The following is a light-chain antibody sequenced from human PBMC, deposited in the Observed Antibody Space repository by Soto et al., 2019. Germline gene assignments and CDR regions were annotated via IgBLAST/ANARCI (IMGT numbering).Light chain of an antibody. CDR3: NSYTNSNTLPV. CDR2: GVT. J-gene: IGLJ1*01. CDR1: SGDFGGYNY. Sequence: QSVLTQPASVSGSPGQSITISCTGASGDFGGYNYVSWYQQHPGKAPQLLIYGVTNRPSGVSNRFSGSKSGNTASLTIFGFQADDEAEYYCNSYTNSNTLPVFGTGTKVTVL. V-gene: IGLV2-14*03.